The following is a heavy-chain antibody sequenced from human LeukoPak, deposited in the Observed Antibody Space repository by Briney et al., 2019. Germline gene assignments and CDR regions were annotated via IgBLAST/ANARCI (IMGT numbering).Heavy chain of an antibody. D-gene: IGHD6-6*01. V-gene: IGHV4-39*07. J-gene: IGHJ4*02. CDR2: IYYSGST. CDR3: ASLGGSSSGNFDY. Sequence: SETLSLTCTVSVRSISSSSYYWGWIRQPPGKGLEWIGSIYYSGSTYYNPSLKSRVTISVDTSKNQFSLKLSSVTAADTAVYYCASLGGSSSGNFDYWGQGTLVTVSS. CDR1: VRSISSSSYY.